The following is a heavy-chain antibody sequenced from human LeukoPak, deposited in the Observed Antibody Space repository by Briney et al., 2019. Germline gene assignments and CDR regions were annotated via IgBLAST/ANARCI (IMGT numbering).Heavy chain of an antibody. V-gene: IGHV4-59*12. Sequence: SETLSLTCTVSGGSISSYYWSWIRQPPGKGLEWIGYIYYSGSTNYNPSLKSRVTISVDTSKNQFSLKLSSVTAADTAVYYCAREDRPFDYWGQGTLVTVSS. CDR1: GGSISSYY. J-gene: IGHJ4*02. CDR2: IYYSGST. CDR3: AREDRPFDY. D-gene: IGHD2-15*01.